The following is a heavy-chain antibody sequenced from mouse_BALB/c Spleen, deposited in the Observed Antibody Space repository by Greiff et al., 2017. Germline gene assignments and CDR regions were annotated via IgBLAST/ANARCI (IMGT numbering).Heavy chain of an antibody. Sequence: EVKLEESGTVLARPGASVKMSCKASGYTFTSYWMHWVKQRPGQGLEWIGAIYPGNSDTSYNQKFKGKAKLTAVTSTSTAYMELSSLTNEDSAVYYCTRRDYGNPFDYWGQGTTLTVSS. J-gene: IGHJ2*01. V-gene: IGHV1-5*01. CDR2: IYPGNSDT. CDR1: GYTFTSYW. CDR3: TRRDYGNPFDY. D-gene: IGHD2-1*01.